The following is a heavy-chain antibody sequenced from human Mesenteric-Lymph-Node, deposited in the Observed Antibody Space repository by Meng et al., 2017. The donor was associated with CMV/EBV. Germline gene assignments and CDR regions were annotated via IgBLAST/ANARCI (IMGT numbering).Heavy chain of an antibody. J-gene: IGHJ4*02. CDR3: ARDNLYSSSSGY. CDR1: GFSFSNYP. Sequence: GESLKISCAASGFSFSNYPMNWVRQAPGKGLEWVSSIGSSGTYIYYADSVKGRFTISRDNSKNTLYLQMNSLRAEDTAVYYCARDNLYSSSSGYWGQGTLVTVSS. D-gene: IGHD6-6*01. V-gene: IGHV3-21*01. CDR2: IGSSGTYI.